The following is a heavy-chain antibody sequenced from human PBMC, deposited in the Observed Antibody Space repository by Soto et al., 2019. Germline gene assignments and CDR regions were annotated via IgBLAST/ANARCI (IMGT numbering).Heavy chain of an antibody. CDR2: ISGSGGSP. CDR3: AKEQTWSLTQAFEI. V-gene: IGHV3-23*01. J-gene: IGHJ3*02. CDR1: GFTFSFYA. D-gene: IGHD2-8*01. Sequence: EVQLLESGGGLVQPGGSLRLSCAASGFTFSFYAMNWVRQAPGKGLEWVSTISGSGGSPYYADSVKGRFTISRDNSKNTLYLQMSRLRAEDTAVYYCAKEQTWSLTQAFEIWGQGTMVTVSS.